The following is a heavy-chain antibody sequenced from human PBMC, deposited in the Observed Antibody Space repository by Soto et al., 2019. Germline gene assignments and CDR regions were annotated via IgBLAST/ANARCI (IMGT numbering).Heavy chain of an antibody. J-gene: IGHJ1*01. D-gene: IGHD6-19*01. CDR3: ARGFGDWYMAY. CDR2: TYYRSKLSS. CDR1: GGSVLSNSAA. V-gene: IGHV6-1*01. Sequence: SLRLSLIPGTSGGSVLSNSAASESFRQYPSSALEWLGRTYYRSKLSSDHAVSVKSPITINPDTSKNQFALQLSSGPPGDTAAYYGARGFGDWYMAYWGQGTLVPVSS.